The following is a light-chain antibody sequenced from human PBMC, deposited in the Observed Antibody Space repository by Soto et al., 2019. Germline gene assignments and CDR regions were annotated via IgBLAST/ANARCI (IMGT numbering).Light chain of an antibody. Sequence: QSVLTQPASVSGSPGQSITISCTGTSSDVGGYNYVSWYQQHPDKAPKLMIYEVSNRPSGVSNRFSGSKSGNTASLTISGLQAEDEADYYCSSYTSSSLVVFGGGTKVTVL. CDR2: EVS. CDR3: SSYTSSSLVV. V-gene: IGLV2-14*01. CDR1: SSDVGGYNY. J-gene: IGLJ2*01.